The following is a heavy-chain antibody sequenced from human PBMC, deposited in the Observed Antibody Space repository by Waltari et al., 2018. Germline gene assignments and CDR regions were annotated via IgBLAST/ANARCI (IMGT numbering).Heavy chain of an antibody. D-gene: IGHD3-22*01. CDR1: GFNFADYA. CDR2: IRGKSYGGTT. CDR3: TSPHDSSGYSPGDLDY. J-gene: IGHJ4*02. Sequence: EVQLVESGGGWVQPGRSLRLSVTASGFNFADYAMTWVRQAPGKGLEWVGFIRGKSYGGTTEYASSVKDRFINSRDDSKSIAYLQMNNLKIEDTAVYFCTSPHDSSGYSPGDLDYWGQGTLVTVSS. V-gene: IGHV3-49*04.